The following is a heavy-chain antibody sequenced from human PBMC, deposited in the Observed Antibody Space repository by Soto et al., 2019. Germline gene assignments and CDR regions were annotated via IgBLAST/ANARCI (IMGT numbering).Heavy chain of an antibody. CDR1: GFTFRSYG. CDR3: AKVTRMVEIIDTDD. J-gene: IGHJ4*02. D-gene: IGHD2-15*01. V-gene: IGHV3-30*18. CDR2: ISYDGSNK. Sequence: QVQLVESGGGVVQPGRSLRLSCAASGFTFRSYGMHWVRQAPGKGLEWVAVISYDGSNKYYADSVKGRFTISRDNSKNTLYLQMNSLGAEYTAVYYCAKVTRMVEIIDTDDWGQGTLVTVSS.